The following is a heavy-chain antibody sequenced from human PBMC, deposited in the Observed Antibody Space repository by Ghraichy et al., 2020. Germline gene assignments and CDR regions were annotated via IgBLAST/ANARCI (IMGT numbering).Heavy chain of an antibody. D-gene: IGHD3/OR15-3a*01. CDR1: GFTFSSYW. CDR2: INSDGSST. CDR3: ARGGRWTDY. Sequence: GGSLRLSCAASGFTFSSYWMHWVRQAPGKGLVWVSRINSDGSSTRHADSVKGRFTMSRDNTKNTLSLQMNSLRVEDTAVYYCARGGRWTDYWGPGTLVTVSS. J-gene: IGHJ4*02. V-gene: IGHV3-74*01.